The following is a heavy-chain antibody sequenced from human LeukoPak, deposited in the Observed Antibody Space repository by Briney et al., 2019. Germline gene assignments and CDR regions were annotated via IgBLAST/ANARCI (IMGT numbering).Heavy chain of an antibody. CDR3: ARDSGFLEWPRGYYMDV. D-gene: IGHD3-3*01. J-gene: IGHJ6*03. V-gene: IGHV3-21*01. Sequence: PGGSLRLSCAASGFTFSSYSMNWVRQAPGKGLEWVSSISSSSSYIYYADSVKGRFTISRDNAKNSLCPQMNSLRAEDTAVYYCARDSGFLEWPRGYYMDVWGKGTTVTVSS. CDR1: GFTFSSYS. CDR2: ISSSSSYI.